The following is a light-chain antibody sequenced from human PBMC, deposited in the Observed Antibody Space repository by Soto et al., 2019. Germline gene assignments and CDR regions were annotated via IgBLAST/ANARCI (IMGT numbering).Light chain of an antibody. CDR2: DAS. Sequence: DIVLTQSPSTLSSSPGERATLTCRASQSVSSYLAWYQQKPGKAPRLLLYDASNRATGIPARFSGSGSGTDFTLTTSSLVPEDFAVYYCQQRSNWPPLFTFGPGTKVEIK. J-gene: IGKJ3*01. V-gene: IGKV3-11*01. CDR3: QQRSNWPPLFT. CDR1: QSVSSY.